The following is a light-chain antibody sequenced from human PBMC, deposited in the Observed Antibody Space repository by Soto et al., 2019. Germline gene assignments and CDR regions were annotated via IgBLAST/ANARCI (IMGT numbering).Light chain of an antibody. Sequence: AIRMTQSPSSLSASTGDRVTITCRASQGISSYLAWYQQKPGEAPKLLIYAASTLQSGVPSRFSGSGSGTDFTLTISSLQPEDFATYYCQQSYIAPLTFGGGTKVDIK. J-gene: IGKJ4*01. CDR2: AAS. V-gene: IGKV1-8*01. CDR3: QQSYIAPLT. CDR1: QGISSY.